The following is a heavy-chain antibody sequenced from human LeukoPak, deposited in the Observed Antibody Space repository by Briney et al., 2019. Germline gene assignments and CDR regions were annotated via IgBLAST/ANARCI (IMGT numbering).Heavy chain of an antibody. Sequence: SETLSLTCTVSGGSISSYYWSWIRQPLGKGLEWIGYIYYSGSTNYNPSLKSRVTISVDTSKNQFSLKLSSVTAADTAVYYCARGLSRGDYYGSGNDYWGQGTLVTVSS. D-gene: IGHD3-10*01. V-gene: IGHV4-59*01. J-gene: IGHJ4*02. CDR2: IYYSGST. CDR3: ARGLSRGDYYGSGNDY. CDR1: GGSISSYY.